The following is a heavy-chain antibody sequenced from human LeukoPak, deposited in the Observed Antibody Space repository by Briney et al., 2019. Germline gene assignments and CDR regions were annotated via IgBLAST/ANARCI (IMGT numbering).Heavy chain of an antibody. V-gene: IGHV4-39*01. CDR3: ARHHSSSWYESYYYYYGMDV. CDR2: IYYSGST. Sequence: SETLSLTCTVSGGSISSSSYYWGWIRQPPGKGLEWIGSIYYSGSTYYNPSLKSRVTISVDTSKNQFSLKLSSVTAADTAVYYCARHHSSSWYESYYYYYGMDVWGQGTTVTVSS. D-gene: IGHD6-13*01. CDR1: GGSISSSSYY. J-gene: IGHJ6*02.